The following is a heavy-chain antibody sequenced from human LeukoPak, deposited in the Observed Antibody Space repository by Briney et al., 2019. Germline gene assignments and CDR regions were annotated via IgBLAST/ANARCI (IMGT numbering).Heavy chain of an antibody. D-gene: IGHD1-1*01. J-gene: IGHJ4*02. CDR1: GFTFSSYI. CDR2: IVGSSSNM. CDR3: ATDTPETAAFDY. Sequence: GGSLRLSCAASGFTFSSYIMNWVRQAPGKGLEWVSYIVGSSSNMYYADSVKGRFTISRDNAKNSLYLQMGSLRAEDTAVYYCATDTPETAAFDYWGQGTLVTVSS. V-gene: IGHV3-48*04.